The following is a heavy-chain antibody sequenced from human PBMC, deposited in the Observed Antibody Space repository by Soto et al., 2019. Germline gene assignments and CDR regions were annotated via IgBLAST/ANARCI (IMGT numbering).Heavy chain of an antibody. CDR1: GGSISSGGYY. CDR2: IYYSGST. V-gene: IGHV4-31*03. J-gene: IGHJ4*02. CDR3: ARLNRYDSSGYYDY. Sequence: PSETLSLTCTVSGGSISSGGYYWSWIRQHPGKGLEWIGYIYYSGSTYYNPSLKGRVTISVDTSKNQFSLKLSSVTAADTAVYYCARLNRYDSSGYYDYWGQGTLVTVSS. D-gene: IGHD3-22*01.